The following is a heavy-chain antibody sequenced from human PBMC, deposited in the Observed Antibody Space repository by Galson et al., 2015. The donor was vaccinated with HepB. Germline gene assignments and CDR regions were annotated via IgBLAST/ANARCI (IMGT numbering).Heavy chain of an antibody. CDR2: INPNSGNS. Sequence: SVKVSCKASGYSFTGYYMHWVRQAPGQGLEWMAWINPNSGNSNYAQKFQGRVAMTRDTSISTAFLELTNLTSDDTAVYYCARQGVAAGVDWGQGTLVTVSS. V-gene: IGHV1-2*02. CDR3: ARQGVAAGVD. D-gene: IGHD6-13*01. J-gene: IGHJ4*02. CDR1: GYSFTGYY.